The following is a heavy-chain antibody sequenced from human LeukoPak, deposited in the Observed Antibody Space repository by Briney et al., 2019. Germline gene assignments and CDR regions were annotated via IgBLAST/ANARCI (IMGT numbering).Heavy chain of an antibody. J-gene: IGHJ4*02. CDR2: MNPNSGNT. D-gene: IGHD2-15*01. CDR1: GYTFTSYD. CDR3: FSRDCSGGSCYSRDY. V-gene: IGHV1-8*01. Sequence: ASVKVSCKASGYTFTSYDINWVRQATGQGLEWMGWMNPNSGNTGYAQEFQGRVTMTRNTSISTAYMELSSLRSEDTAVYYCFSRDCSGGSCYSRDYWGQGTLVTVSS.